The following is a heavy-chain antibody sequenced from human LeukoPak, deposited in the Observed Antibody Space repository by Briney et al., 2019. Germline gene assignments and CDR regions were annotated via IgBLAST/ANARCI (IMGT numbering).Heavy chain of an antibody. CDR2: IWHDARNK. CDR3: ARPRDSYDSSGYPDY. V-gene: IGHV3-33*01. Sequence: PGRSLRLSCAASGFTFSTYGMHWVRQAPGKGLEWVAFIWHDARNKYYAESVKGRFTISRDNFKNTLYMQMNSLRAEDTAVYYCARPRDSYDSSGYPDYWGQGTQVTVSS. J-gene: IGHJ4*02. D-gene: IGHD3-22*01. CDR1: GFTFSTYG.